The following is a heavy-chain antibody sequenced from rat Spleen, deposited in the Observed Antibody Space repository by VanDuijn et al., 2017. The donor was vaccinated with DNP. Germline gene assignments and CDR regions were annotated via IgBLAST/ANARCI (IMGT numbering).Heavy chain of an antibody. J-gene: IGHJ2*01. Sequence: EVQLVESGGGLVQPGRSLKLSCAASGFTFSNYGMAWVRQAPTKGLEWVASISPSGGNTYYRDSVKGRFTISRDNAKSTLNLQMDRLRSEEMGTYYCARWGGDHFDYWGQGVMVTVSS. CDR1: GFTFSNYG. CDR2: ISPSGGNT. V-gene: IGHV5S11*01. CDR3: ARWGGDHFDY.